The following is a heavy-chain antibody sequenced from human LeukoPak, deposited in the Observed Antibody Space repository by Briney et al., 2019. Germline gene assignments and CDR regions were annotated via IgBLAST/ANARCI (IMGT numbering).Heavy chain of an antibody. D-gene: IGHD3-3*01. J-gene: IGHJ3*01. CDR2: LSYGVTNK. CDR1: GFTFSDYA. CDR3: ARDRSGYANDAFDF. Sequence: PGGSLRLSCAASGFTFSDYAMHWVRQAPGKGLEWVAVLSYGVTNKYYADSVKGRFTISRDNSKNTMFLQMNSLRAEDTAVYHCARDRSGYANDAFDFWGQGTMVTVSS. V-gene: IGHV3-30-3*01.